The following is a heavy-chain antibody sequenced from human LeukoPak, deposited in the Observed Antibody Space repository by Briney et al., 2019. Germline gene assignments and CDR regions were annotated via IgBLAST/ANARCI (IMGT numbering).Heavy chain of an antibody. D-gene: IGHD3-10*01. Sequence: ASVKVSCKASGYTFTSYGISWVRQAPGQGLEWMGWISAYNGNTNYAQKLQGRVTMTTDTSTSTAYMELRTLRSDDTAVYYCAITYYYGSGENWFDPWGQGTLVTVSS. CDR1: GYTFTSYG. CDR2: ISAYNGNT. J-gene: IGHJ5*02. CDR3: AITYYYGSGENWFDP. V-gene: IGHV1-18*01.